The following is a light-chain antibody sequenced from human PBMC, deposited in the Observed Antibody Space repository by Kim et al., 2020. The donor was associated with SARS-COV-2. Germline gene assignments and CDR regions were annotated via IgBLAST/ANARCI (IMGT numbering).Light chain of an antibody. J-gene: IGKJ2*01. V-gene: IGKV3-11*01. CDR1: QSISHT. CDR3: QQRSHYYT. CDR2: DAS. Sequence: EIVLTQSPGTLSLSPGERVTLSCRASQSISHTLAWYQQRRGQAPRLLIYDASERATGVPARFSGSGSGTDFTLTISSLEPEDFAVYYCQQRSHYYTFGQGTKLEI.